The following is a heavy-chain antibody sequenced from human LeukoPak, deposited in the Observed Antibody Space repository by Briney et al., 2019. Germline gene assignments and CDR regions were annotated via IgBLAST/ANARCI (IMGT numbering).Heavy chain of an antibody. CDR1: GGTFSSYA. CDR3: ASPVVPAAPVYYYYGMDV. Sequence: GSSVKVSCKASGGTFSSYAISWVRQAPGQGLEWMGGIIPIFGTANYAQKFQGRVTTTADKSTSTAYMELSSLRSEDTAVYYCASPVVPAAPVYYYYGMDVWGKGTTVTVSS. V-gene: IGHV1-69*06. J-gene: IGHJ6*04. CDR2: IIPIFGTA. D-gene: IGHD2-2*01.